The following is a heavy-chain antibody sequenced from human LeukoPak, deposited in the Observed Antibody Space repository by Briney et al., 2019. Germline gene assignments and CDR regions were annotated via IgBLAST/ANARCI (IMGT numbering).Heavy chain of an antibody. CDR1: GGSISSYY. Sequence: SETLSLTCTVSGGSISSYYWSWIRQPPGKGLEWIGYIYYSGGTSYNPSLKSRVTISVDTSKNQFSLKLSSVTAADTAVYYCARHDPGVVVRSYYFDYWGQGTLVTVSS. V-gene: IGHV4-59*08. J-gene: IGHJ4*02. D-gene: IGHD3-22*01. CDR2: IYYSGGT. CDR3: ARHDPGVVVRSYYFDY.